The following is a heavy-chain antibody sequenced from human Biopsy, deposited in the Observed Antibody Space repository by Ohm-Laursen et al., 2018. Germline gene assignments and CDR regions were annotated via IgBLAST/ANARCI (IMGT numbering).Heavy chain of an antibody. J-gene: IGHJ4*02. D-gene: IGHD6-19*01. CDR1: GYSFTSYY. Sequence: ASVKVSYKASGYSFTSYYMHWVRQAPGRGLEWMGMINPSGSTTSYPQIFQGRVTMTRDTSKSTVYMELSSLRSADTAVYFCARNTGWYGDLYYFDYWGQGTLVTVSS. CDR2: INPSGSTT. V-gene: IGHV1-46*01. CDR3: ARNTGWYGDLYYFDY.